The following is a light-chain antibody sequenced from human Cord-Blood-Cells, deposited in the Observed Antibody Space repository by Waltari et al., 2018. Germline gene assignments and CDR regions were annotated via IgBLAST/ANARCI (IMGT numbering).Light chain of an antibody. J-gene: IGKJ4*01. V-gene: IGKV3-20*01. CDR3: QQYGSSPT. CDR1: QSVSSSY. Sequence: EIVLTQSPGTLSLSPGERATLSCRASQSVSSSYLAWYQQKPGQAPRLLIYGASSRATGIPDRFSGSGSGTDVTLNISRLEPEDFAVYYCQQYGSSPTFGGGTKVEIK. CDR2: GAS.